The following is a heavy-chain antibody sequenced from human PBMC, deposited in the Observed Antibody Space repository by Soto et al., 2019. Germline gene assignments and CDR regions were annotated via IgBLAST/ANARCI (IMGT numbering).Heavy chain of an antibody. CDR1: GFKFSSYA. V-gene: IGHV3-23*01. J-gene: IGHJ5*01. CDR2: ISATGGGT. CDR3: AKDRRAGGNSAFYFDF. Sequence: GGSLRLSCAASGFKFSSYAMSWVRQSPGKGLEWVSLISATGGGTYYADSVKGRFIISRDNSDNTLYLQVHSLRAEDTAVYYCAKDRRAGGNSAFYFDFWGQGAQVTVS. D-gene: IGHD3-16*01.